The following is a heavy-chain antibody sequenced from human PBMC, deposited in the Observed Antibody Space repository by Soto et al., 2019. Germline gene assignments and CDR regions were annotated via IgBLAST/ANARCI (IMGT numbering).Heavy chain of an antibody. J-gene: IGHJ6*02. D-gene: IGHD3-3*01. CDR3: ARELDYDFWSGYATYYYYGMDV. V-gene: IGHV4-34*01. CDR2: INHSGST. Sequence: SETLSLTCAVYGGSFSGYYWSWIRQPPGKGLEWIGEINHSGSTNYNPSLKSRVTISVDTSKNQFSLKLSSVTAADTAVYYCARELDYDFWSGYATYYYYGMDVWGQGTTVTVSS. CDR1: GGSFSGYY.